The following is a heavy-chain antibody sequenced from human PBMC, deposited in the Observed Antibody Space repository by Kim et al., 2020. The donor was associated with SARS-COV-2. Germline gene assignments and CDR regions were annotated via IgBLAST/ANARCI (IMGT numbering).Heavy chain of an antibody. CDR3: ASAPISGSGGYFDY. Sequence: SETLSLTCTVSGGSISSYYWTWIRQPPGKGLEYIGYINYSGSTNYNPSLKSRVTISLDMSKNRFSLKLSSATAADTAVYYCASAPISGSGGYFDYWGQG. D-gene: IGHD3-10*01. V-gene: IGHV4-59*13. CDR1: GGSISSYY. J-gene: IGHJ4*02. CDR2: INYSGST.